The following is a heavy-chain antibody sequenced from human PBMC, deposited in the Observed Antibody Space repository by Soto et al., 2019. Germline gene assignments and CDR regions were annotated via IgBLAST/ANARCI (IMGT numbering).Heavy chain of an antibody. CDR3: ARYGVVVVDSPQMGWFDP. Sequence: SETLSLTCTVSGGSINSGDSYWTWIRQHPEKGLEWIGYMSYSGSTYYNPSLKSRITMSVDTSKNQFYLKLSSVTAADTAVYYCARYGVVVVDSPQMGWFDPWGQGTLVTVSS. J-gene: IGHJ5*02. CDR2: MSYSGST. D-gene: IGHD2-15*01. V-gene: IGHV4-31*03. CDR1: GGSINSGDSY.